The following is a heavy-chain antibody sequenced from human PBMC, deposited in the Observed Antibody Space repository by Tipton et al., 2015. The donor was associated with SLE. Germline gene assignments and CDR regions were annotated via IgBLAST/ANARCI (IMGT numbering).Heavy chain of an antibody. Sequence: TLSLTCAVSGYSISSGYYWSWIRQPPGKGLEWIGYIYYSGSTYYNPSLKSRVSISVDTSKNQFSLKLSSVTAADTAVYYCATVDTAMVGTGFDYWGQGTLVTVSS. CDR2: IYYSGST. V-gene: IGHV4-28*01. CDR3: ATVDTAMVGTGFDY. CDR1: GYSISSGYY. J-gene: IGHJ4*02. D-gene: IGHD5-18*01.